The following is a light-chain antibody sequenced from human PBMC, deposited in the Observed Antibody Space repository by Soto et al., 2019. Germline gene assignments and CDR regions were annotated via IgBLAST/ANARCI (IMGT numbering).Light chain of an antibody. J-gene: IGKJ2*01. V-gene: IGKV3-20*01. CDR3: QQYGGSPRT. CDR2: AAS. Sequence: EIVLTQSPGTLSLSPGERATLSCRASQSISSNYLAWYQQRPGQAPRLLIYAASRRATGIPDRFGGGGSATDFTLTVSRLEPEDFAVYYCQQYGGSPRTFGQGTKLEIK. CDR1: QSISSNY.